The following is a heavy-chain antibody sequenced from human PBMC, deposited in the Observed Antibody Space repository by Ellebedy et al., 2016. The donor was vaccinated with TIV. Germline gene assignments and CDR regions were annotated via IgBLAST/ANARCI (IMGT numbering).Heavy chain of an antibody. V-gene: IGHV1-8*01. J-gene: IGHJ6*03. CDR3: ARGRRSVKSYYYYYYMDV. D-gene: IGHD5/OR15-5a*01. CDR2: MNPNSGNT. CDR1: GYTFTSYD. Sequence: ASVKVSXXASGYTFTSYDINWVRQATGQGLEWMGWMNPNSGNTGYAQKFQGRVTMTRNTSISTAYMELSSLRSEDTAVYYCARGRRSVKSYYYYYYMDVWGKGTTVTVSS.